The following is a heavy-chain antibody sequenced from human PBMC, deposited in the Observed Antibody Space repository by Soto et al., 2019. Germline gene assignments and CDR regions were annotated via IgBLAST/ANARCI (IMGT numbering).Heavy chain of an antibody. CDR1: GGTFSSYA. CDR2: IIPIFGTA. CDR3: ARGGGYSGYPGVDYYGMDV. D-gene: IGHD5-12*01. Sequence: GASVKVSCKASGGTFSSYAISWVRQAPGQGLEWMGGIIPIFGTANYAQKFQGRVTITADESTSTAYMELSSLRSEDTAVYYCARGGGYSGYPGVDYYGMDVWGQGTTVTVSS. J-gene: IGHJ6*02. V-gene: IGHV1-69*13.